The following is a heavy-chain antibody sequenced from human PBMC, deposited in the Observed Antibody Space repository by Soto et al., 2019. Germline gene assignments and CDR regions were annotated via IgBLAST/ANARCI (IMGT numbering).Heavy chain of an antibody. CDR1: GFAFSNYW. Sequence: PGGSLRLSCAASGFAFSNYWMHWVRQVPGEGLVWVSSINNDGSRTWYADSVRGRIAMSRDNARNLVYLQMNDLRAEDTAVYYCARHPSGYIGTLDYWGQGTPVTVSS. J-gene: IGHJ4*02. CDR3: ARHPSGYIGTLDY. D-gene: IGHD5-12*01. CDR2: INNDGSRT. V-gene: IGHV3-74*01.